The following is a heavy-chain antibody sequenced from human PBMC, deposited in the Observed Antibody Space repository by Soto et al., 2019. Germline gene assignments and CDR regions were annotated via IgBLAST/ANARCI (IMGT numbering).Heavy chain of an antibody. CDR1: GFTFTSYD. J-gene: IGHJ5*02. V-gene: IGHV3-48*03. D-gene: IGHD1-26*01. CDR3: ARGTIVGATITS. Sequence: EVQLVESGGGLVQPGGSLRLSCAASGFTFTSYDMNWVRQAPGKGLEWISYISSSGDNIYYADSLKGRFTVSRDNAENSLFLQMNSLRAEDTAVYYCARGTIVGATITSWGQGTLVTVSS. CDR2: ISSSGDNI.